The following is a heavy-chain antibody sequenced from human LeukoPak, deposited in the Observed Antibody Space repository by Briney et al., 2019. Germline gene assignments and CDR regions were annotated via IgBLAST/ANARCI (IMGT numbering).Heavy chain of an antibody. Sequence: GGSLRLSCAASGFTFTIFGLNWVRQAPGKVPEWVSYIDARSGITYYADSVQGRFTISRDNARNSLYLQMNSLRAEDTAMYYCARLSTAVVDSDYWGQGTLVTVSS. J-gene: IGHJ4*02. CDR3: ARLSTAVVDSDY. D-gene: IGHD6-19*01. CDR2: IDARSGIT. CDR1: GFTFTIFG. V-gene: IGHV3-48*04.